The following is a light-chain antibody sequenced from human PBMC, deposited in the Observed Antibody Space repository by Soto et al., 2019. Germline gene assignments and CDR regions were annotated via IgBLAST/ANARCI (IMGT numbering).Light chain of an antibody. J-gene: IGLJ2*01. CDR1: TGAVTSGHY. V-gene: IGLV7-43*01. CDR2: STD. Sequence: QTVVTQEPSLTVSPGGTVTITCASSTGAVTSGHYANWLQQKPGQAPRALIYSTDTKHSWTPARFSGSLLGGKAALTLSGVRPEYEADYYCLLYYGGAVIFGGGTKLTVL. CDR3: LLYYGGAVI.